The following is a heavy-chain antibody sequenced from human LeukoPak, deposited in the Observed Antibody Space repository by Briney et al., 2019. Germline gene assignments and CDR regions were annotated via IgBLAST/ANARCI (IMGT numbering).Heavy chain of an antibody. V-gene: IGHV3-74*01. CDR2: MNSDGSST. D-gene: IGHD4-17*01. Sequence: PGGSLRLSCAASGFTLSSYWMHWVRQAPGKGLVWVSRMNSDGSSTTYADSVKGRFTISRDNAKNALYLQMSSLRAEDTAVYHCASEAFNYGDHYFDYWGQGTLVTVSS. CDR3: ASEAFNYGDHYFDY. J-gene: IGHJ4*02. CDR1: GFTLSSYW.